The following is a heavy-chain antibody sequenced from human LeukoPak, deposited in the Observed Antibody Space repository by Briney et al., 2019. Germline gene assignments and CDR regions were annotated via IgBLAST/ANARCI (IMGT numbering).Heavy chain of an antibody. Sequence: GGSLRLSCAASGFTFSSYAMSWVSQAPGKGLEWVGRIKSKTDGGTTDYAAPVEGRFTISRDDSKNTLYLQMNSLKTEDTAVYYCITDYGDYYYGMDVWGQGTTVTVSS. D-gene: IGHD4-17*01. J-gene: IGHJ6*02. CDR1: GFTFSSYA. CDR3: ITDYGDYYYGMDV. CDR2: IKSKTDGGTT. V-gene: IGHV3-15*01.